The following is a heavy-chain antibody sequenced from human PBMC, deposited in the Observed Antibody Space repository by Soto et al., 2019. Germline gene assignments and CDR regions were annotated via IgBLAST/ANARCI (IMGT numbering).Heavy chain of an antibody. CDR2: FYYTGTT. Sequence: SETLSLTCTVSGASLSSGSYYWSRIRQPPGKGLEWIGYFYYTGTTKYNPSLKSRVTISVDTSKNQFSLKLSSVTAADTAVYYCAGSIAVAGIPYYFDYWGQGTLVTVSS. D-gene: IGHD6-19*01. CDR1: GASLSSGSYY. V-gene: IGHV4-61*01. CDR3: AGSIAVAGIPYYFDY. J-gene: IGHJ4*02.